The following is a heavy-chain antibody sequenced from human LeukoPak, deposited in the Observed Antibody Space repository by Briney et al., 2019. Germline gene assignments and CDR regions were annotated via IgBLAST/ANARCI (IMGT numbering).Heavy chain of an antibody. Sequence: GESLKISCKGSGYIFTSYWIGWVRQLPGKGLEWMGIIYPGDSDTRYSPSFQGQVTISADKSISTAYLQWSSLKASDTATYYCARPAHAGYSHAFDIWGQGTMVTVSS. J-gene: IGHJ3*02. CDR2: IYPGDSDT. CDR3: ARPAHAGYSHAFDI. CDR1: GYIFTSYW. V-gene: IGHV5-51*01. D-gene: IGHD1-26*01.